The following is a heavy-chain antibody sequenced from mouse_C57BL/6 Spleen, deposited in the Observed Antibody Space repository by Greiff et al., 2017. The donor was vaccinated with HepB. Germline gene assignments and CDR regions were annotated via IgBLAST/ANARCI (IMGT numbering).Heavy chain of an antibody. Sequence: EVQLQQSGAELVRPGASVKLSCPASGFNIKDDYMHWVKQRPEPGLEWIGWIDPENGATEYASKFPGKAPITADTSSNTADLQLSSLTSEDTAVYYCTKDGYPIAYWGQGTLVTVSA. V-gene: IGHV14-4*01. CDR1: GFNIKDDY. D-gene: IGHD2-3*01. CDR2: IDPENGAT. J-gene: IGHJ3*01. CDR3: TKDGYPIAY.